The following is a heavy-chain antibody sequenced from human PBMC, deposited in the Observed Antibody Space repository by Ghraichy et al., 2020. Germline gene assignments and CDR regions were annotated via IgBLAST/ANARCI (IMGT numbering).Heavy chain of an antibody. CDR3: ARHHSDSYHYYYMDV. CDR1: GDSISTDTYY. V-gene: IGHV4-39*01. CDR2: IYYSGDT. J-gene: IGHJ6*03. Sequence: SETLSLTCTVSGDSISTDTYYWGWIRQPPGKGLEWIGIIYYSGDTYYSPSLKSRLTISVDTSTNELSLKLASVTATDTATYYCARHHSDSYHYYYMDVWGTGTTVTVSS. D-gene: IGHD3-10*01.